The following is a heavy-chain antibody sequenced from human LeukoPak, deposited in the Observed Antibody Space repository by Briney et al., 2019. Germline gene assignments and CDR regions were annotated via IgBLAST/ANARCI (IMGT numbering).Heavy chain of an antibody. CDR2: ISWNSGSI. Sequence: PGRSLRLSCAASGFTFDDYAMHWVRQAPGKGREWVSGISWNSGSIGYADSVKGRFTISRDNAKNSLYLQMNSLRAEDTALYYCAKDSCSGGSCYFDYWGQGTLVTVSS. CDR3: AKDSCSGGSCYFDY. D-gene: IGHD2-15*01. CDR1: GFTFDDYA. J-gene: IGHJ4*02. V-gene: IGHV3-9*01.